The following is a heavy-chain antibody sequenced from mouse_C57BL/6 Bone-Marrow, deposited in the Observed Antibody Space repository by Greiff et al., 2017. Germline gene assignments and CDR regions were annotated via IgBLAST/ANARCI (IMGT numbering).Heavy chain of an antibody. D-gene: IGHD1-1*01. CDR2: IDPEDGDP. CDR3: TYYSGSSPYYYAMDY. V-gene: IGHV14-1*01. Sequence: VQLKQSGAELVRPGASVKLSCTASGFNIKDYYMHWVKQRPEQGLEWIGRIDPEDGDPEYAPKFQGKAKMTADTSSNTAYLQLSSLTSEDTAVYYCTYYSGSSPYYYAMDYWGQGTSVTVSS. CDR1: GFNIKDYY. J-gene: IGHJ4*01.